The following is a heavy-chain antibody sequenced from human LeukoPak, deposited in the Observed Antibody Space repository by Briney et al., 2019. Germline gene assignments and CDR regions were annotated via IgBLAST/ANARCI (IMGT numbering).Heavy chain of an antibody. J-gene: IGHJ4*02. Sequence: GGSLRLSCAASGFAFSSQAMGWVRQAPGKGLEWVSVISDSGSITYYADSVKGRFTISRDNSKNTLFLQMSSLRAEDTAVYYCAKDARCTSGWYFFDYWGRGTLVTVSS. CDR1: GFAFSSQA. V-gene: IGHV3-23*01. D-gene: IGHD6-19*01. CDR2: ISDSGSIT. CDR3: AKDARCTSGWYFFDY.